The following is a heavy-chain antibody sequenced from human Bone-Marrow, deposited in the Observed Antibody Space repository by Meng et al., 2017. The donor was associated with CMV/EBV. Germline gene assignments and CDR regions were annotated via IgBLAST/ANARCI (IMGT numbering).Heavy chain of an antibody. D-gene: IGHD2-2*01. CDR2: ISSSSSYI. CDR3: ARALYQPLSKGMDV. V-gene: IGHV3-21*01. J-gene: IGHJ6*02. Sequence: GESLKISCAASGFTFSSYSMNWVRQAPGKGLEWVSSISSSSSYIYYADSVKGRFTISRDNAKNSLYLQMNSLRAEDTAVYYCARALYQPLSKGMDVWGQGTTVTVSS. CDR1: GFTFSSYS.